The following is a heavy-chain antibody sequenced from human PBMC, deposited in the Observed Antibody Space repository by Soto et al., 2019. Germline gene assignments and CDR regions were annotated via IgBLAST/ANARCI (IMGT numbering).Heavy chain of an antibody. Sequence: GGSLRLSCVASGFTFSTHGMNWVRQAPGKGLEWVSSIGSSSIYYADSVKGRFTISRDNAKNSLYLHMNSLRAEDTAVYYCARDLLRFLEWLPPNWFDPWGQGTLVTVSS. J-gene: IGHJ5*02. CDR1: GFTFSTHG. CDR3: ARDLLRFLEWLPPNWFDP. D-gene: IGHD3-3*01. CDR2: IGSSSI. V-gene: IGHV3-21*01.